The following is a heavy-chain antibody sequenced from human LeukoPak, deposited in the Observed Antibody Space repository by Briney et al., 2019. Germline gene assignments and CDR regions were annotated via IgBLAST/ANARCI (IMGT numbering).Heavy chain of an antibody. Sequence: SETLSLTCTVSGGSISGYYWTWIRQPPGKGLEWIGYIYYSGSTNYNPSLKSRVTISVDTSKNQFSLKLSSVTAADTAVYYCAREGYSDYFDYWGQGTLVTVSS. CDR3: AREGYSDYFDY. V-gene: IGHV4-59*01. CDR1: GGSISGYY. D-gene: IGHD3-22*01. CDR2: IYYSGST. J-gene: IGHJ4*02.